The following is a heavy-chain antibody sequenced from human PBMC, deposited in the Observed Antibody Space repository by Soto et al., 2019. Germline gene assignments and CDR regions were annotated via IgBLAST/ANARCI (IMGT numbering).Heavy chain of an antibody. D-gene: IGHD2-15*01. CDR1: GYSISLGYY. CDR2: IYHSGNT. Sequence: SETLSLTCAVSGYSISLGYYWGWIRQPPGKGLECIGSIYHSGNTYYNPSLKSRVSISLDTSKNHSSLELTSVTPADTAVYYCPSVKLAGGGGFESWGLGTLVTVSS. V-gene: IGHV4-38-2*01. J-gene: IGHJ4*02. CDR3: PSVKLAGGGGFES.